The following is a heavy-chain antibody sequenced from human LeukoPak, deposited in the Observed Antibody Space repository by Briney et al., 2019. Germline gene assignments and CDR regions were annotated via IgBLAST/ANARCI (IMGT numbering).Heavy chain of an antibody. V-gene: IGHV4-59*08. CDR2: IYYSGST. J-gene: IGHJ4*02. Sequence: SETLSLTCTVSGGSISSYYWSWIRQPPGKGLEWIGYIYYSGSTNYNPSLKSRVTISVDTSKNQFSLKLSSVTAADTAVYYCARLKEYSWSYYYPRGYYAFDYWGQGTLGTVSS. D-gene: IGHD1-26*01. CDR1: GGSISSYY. CDR3: ARLKEYSWSYYYPRGYYAFDY.